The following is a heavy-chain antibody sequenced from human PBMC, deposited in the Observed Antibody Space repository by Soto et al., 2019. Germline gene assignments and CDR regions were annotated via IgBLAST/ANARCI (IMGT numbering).Heavy chain of an antibody. CDR2: IIPIFGTA. CDR1: GGTFSSYA. J-gene: IGHJ4*02. V-gene: IGHV1-69*06. CDR3: ASYDSSGMPFDY. D-gene: IGHD3-22*01. Sequence: SVKVSCKASGGTFSSYAISWVRQAPGQGLEWMGGIIPIFGTANYAQKFQGRVTITADKSTSTAYMELSSPRSEDTAVYYCASYDSSGMPFDYWGQGTLVTVSS.